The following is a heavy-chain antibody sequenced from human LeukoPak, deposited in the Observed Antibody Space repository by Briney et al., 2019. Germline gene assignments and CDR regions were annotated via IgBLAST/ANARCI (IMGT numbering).Heavy chain of an antibody. CDR1: GFTLSNYW. CDR3: ARPGPYSSGWYQDFDY. J-gene: IGHJ4*02. CDR2: INSDGSRT. Sequence: GGSLRLSCAASGFTLSNYWIHWVSQAPGKGLVWVGYINSDGSRTSYADSVKGRFTISRDNAKNTVHLLMNSLRVEDTAVYYCARPGPYSSGWYQDFDYWGQGTLVTVSS. D-gene: IGHD6-19*01. V-gene: IGHV3-74*01.